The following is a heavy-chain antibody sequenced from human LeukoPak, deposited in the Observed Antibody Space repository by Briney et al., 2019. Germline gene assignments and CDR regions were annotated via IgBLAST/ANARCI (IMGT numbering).Heavy chain of an antibody. CDR2: IRGDGSMT. V-gene: IGHV3-74*01. CDR1: GFTFSSYG. D-gene: IGHD6-25*01. J-gene: IGHJ4*02. CDR3: ARENLAAAADY. Sequence: PGGSLRLSCAASGFTFSSYGMHWVRQAPGKGLVWVSRIRGDGSMTNYADSVKGRFTISRDNAKNTLYLQMNSLRLEDTAVYYCARENLAAAADYWGQGTVVTVSS.